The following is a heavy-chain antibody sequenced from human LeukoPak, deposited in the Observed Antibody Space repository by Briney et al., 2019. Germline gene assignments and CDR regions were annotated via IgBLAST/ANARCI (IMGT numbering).Heavy chain of an antibody. CDR3: ARDRRYDFWSGYLRGFDY. V-gene: IGHV3-7*01. Sequence: GRSLRLSCAASGFTFSSYWMSCVRQAPGKGLEWVANIKQDGSEKYYVDSVKGRFTISRDNAKNSLYLQMNSLRAEDTAVYYCARDRRYDFWSGYLRGFDYWGQGTLVTVSS. CDR1: GFTFSSYW. CDR2: IKQDGSEK. J-gene: IGHJ4*02. D-gene: IGHD3-3*01.